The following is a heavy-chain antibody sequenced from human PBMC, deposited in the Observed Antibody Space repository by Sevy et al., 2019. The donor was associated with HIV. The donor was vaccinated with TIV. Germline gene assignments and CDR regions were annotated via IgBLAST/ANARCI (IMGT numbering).Heavy chain of an antibody. V-gene: IGHV3-21*01. D-gene: IGHD6-13*01. CDR3: ARDEAAAGDAFDI. CDR1: EFTFSSYS. CDR2: ISSSSSYI. J-gene: IGHJ3*02. Sequence: GGSLRLSCAASEFTFSSYSMNWVRQAPGKGLEWVSSISSSSSYIYYADSVKGRFTISRDNAKNSLYLQMNSLRAEDTAVYYCARDEAAAGDAFDIWGQGTMVTVSS.